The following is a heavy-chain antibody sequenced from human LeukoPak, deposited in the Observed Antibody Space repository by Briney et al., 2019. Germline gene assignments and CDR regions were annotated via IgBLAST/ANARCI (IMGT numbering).Heavy chain of an antibody. J-gene: IGHJ6*02. CDR3: ARESIVVVPAADYYYYGMDV. V-gene: IGHV3-21*01. D-gene: IGHD2-2*01. CDR2: ISSSSSYI. Sequence: GGSLRLSCAASGFTFSSYSMNWVRQAPGKGLEWVSSISSSSSYIYYADSVKGRFTISRDNAKNSLYLQMNSLRAEDTAVYYCARESIVVVPAADYYYYGMDVWGQGTTVTVPS. CDR1: GFTFSSYS.